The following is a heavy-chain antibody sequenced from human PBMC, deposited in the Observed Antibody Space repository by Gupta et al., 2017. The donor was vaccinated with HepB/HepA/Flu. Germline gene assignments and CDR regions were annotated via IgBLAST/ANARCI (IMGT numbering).Heavy chain of an antibody. Sequence: QVQLVQSGAEVKKPGSSVQVSCKASGGTFSSYAISWVRQAPGQGLEWLGGITPIFGTPNYAQKFQGRVTITADKFTNTAYMELSSLRSEDTAVYYCARSKESYYDDTGYYLYYFDPWGQGTPVTVSS. J-gene: IGHJ5*02. CDR3: ARSKESYYDDTGYYLYYFDP. V-gene: IGHV1-69*06. CDR2: ITPIFGTP. CDR1: GGTFSSYA. D-gene: IGHD3-22*01.